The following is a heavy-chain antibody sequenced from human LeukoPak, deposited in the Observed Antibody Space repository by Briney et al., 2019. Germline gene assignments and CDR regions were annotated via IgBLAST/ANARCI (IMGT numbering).Heavy chain of an antibody. J-gene: IGHJ4*02. CDR3: TTHESRDGYNLVDY. V-gene: IGHV3-15*01. CDR2: IKSKTDGGTT. Sequence: GGSLRLSCAAFGFTFSNAWMSWVRQAPGKGLEWVGRIKSKTDGGTTDYAAPVKGRFTISRDDSKNTLYLQMNSLKTEDTAVYYCTTHESRDGYNLVDYWGQGTLVTVSS. D-gene: IGHD5-24*01. CDR1: GFTFSNAW.